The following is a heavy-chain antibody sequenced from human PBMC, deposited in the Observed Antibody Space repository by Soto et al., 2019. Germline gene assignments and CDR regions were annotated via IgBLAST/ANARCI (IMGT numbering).Heavy chain of an antibody. CDR1: GGSISSSSYY. CDR3: ASLPSRWLSYGMAV. CDR2: IYYSGST. J-gene: IGHJ6*02. D-gene: IGHD5-12*01. Sequence: PSETLSLTCSVSGGSISSSSYYWGWIRQPPGKGLEWIGSIYYSGSTYYNPSLKSRVTISVDTSKNQFSLKLSSVTAADTAVYYCASLPSRWLSYGMAVWGQGTTVTVSS. V-gene: IGHV4-39*01.